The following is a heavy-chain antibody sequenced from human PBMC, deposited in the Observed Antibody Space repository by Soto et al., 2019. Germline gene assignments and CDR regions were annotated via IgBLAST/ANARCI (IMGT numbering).Heavy chain of an antibody. CDR2: MYYSGDT. D-gene: IGHD3-16*01. Sequence: QLQLQESGPGLVKPSETLSLACTVSGGSISSNSYYWDWIRQPPGKGLEWIGSMYYSGDTYHNPSLQSRVTISVDTSKNQFSLHLSSVTAADTAVYYCARHAAYASVWGKSDGSDYWGQGTLVTVSS. CDR3: ARHAAYASVWGKSDGSDY. CDR1: GGSISSNSYY. V-gene: IGHV4-39*01. J-gene: IGHJ4*02.